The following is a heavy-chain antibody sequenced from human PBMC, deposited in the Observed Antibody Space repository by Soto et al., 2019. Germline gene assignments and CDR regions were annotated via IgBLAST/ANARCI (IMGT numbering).Heavy chain of an antibody. D-gene: IGHD3-16*02. V-gene: IGHV1-8*01. CDR3: IIGGVTVVDAFDI. CDR1: GYTFTGYD. CDR2: MNPNTNDT. J-gene: IGHJ3*02. Sequence: ASVKVSCKASGYTFTGYDLHWVRQATEEGLEWMGRMNPNTNDTTYAQKFQGRVSMTWDTSKSTGYVELSSLRSEDTAVYYCIIGGVTVVDAFDIWGQGTTVTVSS.